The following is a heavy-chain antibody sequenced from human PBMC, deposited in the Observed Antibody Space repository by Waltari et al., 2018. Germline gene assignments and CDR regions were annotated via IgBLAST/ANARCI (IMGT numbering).Heavy chain of an antibody. CDR3: ARGGWGFYLDL. CDR2: VSSNGAYI. D-gene: IGHD7-27*01. J-gene: IGHJ5*02. CDR1: YN. Sequence: YNMNWVRQAPGKGLEWVSSVSSNGAYIHYGDSVKGRFTISRDNAKTSLYLQMNGLRDEDTAVYYCARGGWGFYLDLWGQGALVTVSS. V-gene: IGHV3-21*01.